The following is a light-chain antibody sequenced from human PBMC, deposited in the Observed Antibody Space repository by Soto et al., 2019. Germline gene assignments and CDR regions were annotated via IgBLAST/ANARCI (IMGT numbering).Light chain of an antibody. Sequence: DIQMTQSPSSLSASVGDRVTITCRASQSISTFLNWHQQKPGKAPKVLIFASYNLQSGVPSRFSGSGSGTDFTLTISSLQPEDFATYYCQQSYSTPLTFGGGTRVEIK. CDR3: QQSYSTPLT. CDR2: ASY. V-gene: IGKV1-39*01. CDR1: QSISTF. J-gene: IGKJ4*01.